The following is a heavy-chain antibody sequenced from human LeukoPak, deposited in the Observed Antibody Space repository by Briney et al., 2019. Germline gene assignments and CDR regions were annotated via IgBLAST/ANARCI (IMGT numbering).Heavy chain of an antibody. V-gene: IGHV4-34*01. CDR2: ISHRGTT. J-gene: IGHJ3*02. Sequence: SETLSLTCSVNGDSFNTYYWSWIRQPPGKALGWIGEISHRGTTSYSPSLKSRVTISVETSKNQFSLSVNSVTAADTAIYYCAKKRRRGYYLNSAFDMWGQGTMVTVSS. CDR3: AKKRRRGYYLNSAFDM. D-gene: IGHD3-3*01. CDR1: GDSFNTYY.